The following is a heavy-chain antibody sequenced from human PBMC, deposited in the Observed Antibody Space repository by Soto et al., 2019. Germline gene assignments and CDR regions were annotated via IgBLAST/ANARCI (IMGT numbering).Heavy chain of an antibody. Sequence: GSLRLSCAASGFTFSDYYMSWIRQAPGKGLEWVSYISSSSSYTNYADSVKGRFTISRDNAKNSLYLQMNSLRAEDTAVYYCARDLREYCSGGSCYYYYYGMDVWGQGTTVTVSS. CDR3: ARDLREYCSGGSCYYYYYGMDV. CDR2: ISSSSSYT. J-gene: IGHJ6*02. V-gene: IGHV3-11*05. CDR1: GFTFSDYY. D-gene: IGHD2-15*01.